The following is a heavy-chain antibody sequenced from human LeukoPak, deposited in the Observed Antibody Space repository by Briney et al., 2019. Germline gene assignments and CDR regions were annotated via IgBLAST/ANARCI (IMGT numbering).Heavy chain of an antibody. CDR3: ARTNKEGFDC. CDR1: GGYISSYY. V-gene: IGHV4-59*01. Sequence: PSETLSLTWTVSGGYISSYYWSWIRQPPGKGLELIGYIHYSGSTNYNPSLKSRVTISVNTSKNQFSLKPSSLTAADTAVYYCARTNKEGFDCWSQGPLVTVYS. CDR2: IHYSGST. D-gene: IGHD2-8*01. J-gene: IGHJ4*02.